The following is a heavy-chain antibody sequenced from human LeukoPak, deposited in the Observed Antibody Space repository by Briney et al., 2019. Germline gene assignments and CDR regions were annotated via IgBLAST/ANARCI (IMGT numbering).Heavy chain of an antibody. D-gene: IGHD3-22*01. Sequence: ASVKVSCKASGYTFTSYDINWVRQATGQGLEWMGWMNPNSGDTAYAQKFQGRVAMTRDTSISTAYMELSSLRSEDTAVYYCARGLGDYYDTSGYYYAVPAHWGQGTLVTVSS. CDR2: MNPNSGDT. V-gene: IGHV1-8*01. CDR1: GYTFTSYD. J-gene: IGHJ4*02. CDR3: ARGLGDYYDTSGYYYAVPAH.